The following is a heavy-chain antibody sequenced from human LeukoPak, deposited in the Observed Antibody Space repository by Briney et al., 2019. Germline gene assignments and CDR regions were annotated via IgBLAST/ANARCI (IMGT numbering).Heavy chain of an antibody. D-gene: IGHD6-13*01. Sequence: GGSLRLSCAASGFTFSSYAMSWVRQAPGRGLEWVSAISGSGSSTFYADSVKGRFTISRDNSKNTLYLQMNSLRAGDTAVYYCAKCLGYGAATLIQHWGQGTLATVSS. J-gene: IGHJ1*01. CDR2: ISGSGSST. V-gene: IGHV3-23*01. CDR1: GFTFSSYA. CDR3: AKCLGYGAATLIQH.